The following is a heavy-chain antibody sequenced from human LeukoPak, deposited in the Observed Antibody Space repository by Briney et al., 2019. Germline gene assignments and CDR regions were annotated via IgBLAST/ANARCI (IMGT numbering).Heavy chain of an antibody. Sequence: GGSLRLSCAASGFTFSDYAMHWVRQAPGKGLEWVAVISYDGSNEHYIDSVKGRFTISRDDSKNTLYLQMNSLRPEDTAVYYCARDRHGGSFYGHFDYWGQGTLVAVSS. CDR2: ISYDGSNE. D-gene: IGHD1-26*01. J-gene: IGHJ4*02. CDR3: ARDRHGGSFYGHFDY. CDR1: GFTFSDYA. V-gene: IGHV3-30-3*01.